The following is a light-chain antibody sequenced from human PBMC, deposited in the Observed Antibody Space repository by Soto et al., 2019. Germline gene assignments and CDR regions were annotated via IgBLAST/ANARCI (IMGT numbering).Light chain of an antibody. CDR1: SSDVGGYKY. J-gene: IGLJ1*01. CDR2: EVS. V-gene: IGLV2-14*01. Sequence: QSVLTQPASVSGSPGQSITISCSGTSSDVGGYKYVSWYQQHPGKAPKLMIYEVSNRPSGVSDRFSGSKSGNTASLTISGLQAEDEADYYCCSYTSSTTYVFGTGTKLIVL. CDR3: CSYTSSTTYV.